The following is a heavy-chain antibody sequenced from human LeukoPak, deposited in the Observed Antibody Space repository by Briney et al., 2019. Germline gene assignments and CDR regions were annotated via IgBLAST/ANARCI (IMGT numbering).Heavy chain of an antibody. V-gene: IGHV3-53*01. CDR2: IYSGGST. Sequence: GGSLRLSCAASGFTVSSNYMSWVRQAPGKGLEWVSIIYSGGSTYYADSVKGRFTMSRDNSKNTVYLQMNSLRAEDTAVYYCANTLSGYRYGYALLYWGQGTLVTVSS. J-gene: IGHJ4*02. CDR1: GFTVSSNY. D-gene: IGHD5-18*01. CDR3: ANTLSGYRYGYALLY.